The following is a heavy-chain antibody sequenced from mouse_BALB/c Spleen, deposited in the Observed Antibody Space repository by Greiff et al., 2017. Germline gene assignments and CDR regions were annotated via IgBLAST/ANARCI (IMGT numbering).Heavy chain of an antibody. V-gene: IGHV14-3*02. CDR2: IDPANGNT. CDR1: GFNIKDTY. J-gene: IGHJ4*01. Sequence: EVQLQQSGAELVKPGASVKLSCTASGFNIKDTYMHWVKQRPEQGLEWIGRIDPANGNTKYDPKFQGKATITADTSSNTAYLQLSSLTSEDTAVYYCARGLGLYYYAMDDWGQGTSVTVSS. CDR3: ARGLGLYYYAMDD. D-gene: IGHD3-1*01.